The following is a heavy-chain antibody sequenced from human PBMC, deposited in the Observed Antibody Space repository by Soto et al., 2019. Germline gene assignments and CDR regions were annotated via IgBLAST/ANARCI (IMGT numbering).Heavy chain of an antibody. Sequence: GGSLRLSCAASGFTFSSYWMHWVRQAPGKGLVWVSRINSDGSSTSYADSVKGRFTISRDNAKNTLYLQMNSLRAEDTAVYYCARAPPLGDDSSGYYYLTSYYYYYYGMDVWGQGTTVTVSS. CDR1: GFTFSSYW. V-gene: IGHV3-74*01. J-gene: IGHJ6*02. CDR2: INSDGSST. CDR3: ARAPPLGDDSSGYYYLTSYYYYYYGMDV. D-gene: IGHD3-22*01.